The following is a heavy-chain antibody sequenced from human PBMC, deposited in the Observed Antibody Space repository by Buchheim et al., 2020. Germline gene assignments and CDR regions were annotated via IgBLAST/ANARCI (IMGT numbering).Heavy chain of an antibody. J-gene: IGHJ5*02. D-gene: IGHD3-22*01. V-gene: IGHV3-23*01. CDR2: ISGSGNST. CDR3: AKKGNYYDSSGYYSWFDP. CDR1: GFTFSSYA. Sequence: EVQLLESGGGLVQPGGSLRLSCAASGFTFSSYAMSWVRQAPGKGLEWVSAISGSGNSTYYADSVKGRFTISRDNSKNTLYLQMNSLRAEDTAVYYCAKKGNYYDSSGYYSWFDPWGQGTL.